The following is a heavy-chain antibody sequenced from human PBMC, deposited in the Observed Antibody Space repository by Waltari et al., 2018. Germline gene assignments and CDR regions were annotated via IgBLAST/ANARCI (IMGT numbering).Heavy chain of an antibody. CDR2: ISWNSGSI. CDR1: GFTFDDYA. D-gene: IGHD3-9*01. Sequence: EVQLVESGGGLVQPGRSLRLSCAASGFTFDDYAMHWVRQAPGKGLEWVSGISWNSGSIGYADSVKGRFTISRDNTKNTLYLQMNSLRVEDTAVYYCARGGHVDWLPPDYWGQGTLVTVSS. V-gene: IGHV3-9*01. J-gene: IGHJ4*02. CDR3: ARGGHVDWLPPDY.